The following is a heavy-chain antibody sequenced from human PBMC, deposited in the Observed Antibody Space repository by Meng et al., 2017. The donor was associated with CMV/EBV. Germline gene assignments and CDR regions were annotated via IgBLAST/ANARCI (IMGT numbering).Heavy chain of an antibody. D-gene: IGHD4-17*01. CDR3: ARAYDYGDYDSCYFDY. V-gene: IGHV3-53*01. CDR1: GFTFSSYG. J-gene: IGHJ4*02. CDR2: IYSGGST. Sequence: GGSLRLSCAASGFTFSSYGMHWVRQAPGKGLEWVSVIYSGGSTYYADSVKGRFTISRDNSKNTLYLQMNSLRAEDTAVYYCARAYDYGDYDSCYFDYWGQGTLVTVSS.